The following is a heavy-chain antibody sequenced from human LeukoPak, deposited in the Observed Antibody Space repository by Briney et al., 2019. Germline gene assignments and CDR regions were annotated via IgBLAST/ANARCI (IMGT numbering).Heavy chain of an antibody. J-gene: IGHJ6*03. Sequence: SETLSLTCTVSGGSISSHYWSWIRQPLGKGLEWIGYIYYSGSTNYNPSLKSRVTTSVDTSKNQFSLKLSSVTAADTAVYYCARDRSIAAAGRVGGYYYYYYYMDVWGKGTTVTVSS. CDR2: IYYSGST. CDR1: GGSISSHY. V-gene: IGHV4-59*11. CDR3: ARDRSIAAAGRVGGYYYYYYYMDV. D-gene: IGHD6-13*01.